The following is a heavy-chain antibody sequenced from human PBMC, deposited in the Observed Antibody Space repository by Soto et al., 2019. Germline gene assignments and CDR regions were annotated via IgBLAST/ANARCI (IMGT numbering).Heavy chain of an antibody. D-gene: IGHD3-10*01. V-gene: IGHV4-59*01. Sequence: SETLSLTCTVSGGSISSYYWSWIRQPPGKGLEWIGYIYYSGSTNYNPSLKSRVTISVDTSKNQFSLKLSSVTAADTAVYYCARVDYYGSGNHIDYWGQGTLVT. CDR3: ARVDYYGSGNHIDY. J-gene: IGHJ4*02. CDR1: GGSISSYY. CDR2: IYYSGST.